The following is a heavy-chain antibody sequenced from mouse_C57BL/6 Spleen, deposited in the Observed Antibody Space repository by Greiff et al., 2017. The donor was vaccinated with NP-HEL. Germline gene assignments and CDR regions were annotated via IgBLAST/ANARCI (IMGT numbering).Heavy chain of an antibody. CDR3: ATVYYGNYWYFDV. CDR1: GYAFSSSW. Sequence: QVQLQQSGPELVKPWASVKISCKASGYAFSSSWMNWVKQRPGKGLEWIGRIYHGDGATNYNGKFKGKATLTADKSSSTANMQLSSLASEDSAVYFCATVYYGNYWYFDVWGTGTTVTVSS. D-gene: IGHD2-1*01. CDR2: IYHGDGAT. V-gene: IGHV1-82*01. J-gene: IGHJ1*03.